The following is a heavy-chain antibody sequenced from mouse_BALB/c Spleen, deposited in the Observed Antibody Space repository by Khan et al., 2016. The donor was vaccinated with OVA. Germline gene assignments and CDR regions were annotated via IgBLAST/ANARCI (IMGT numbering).Heavy chain of an antibody. CDR3: ARSVTMTTVVATDFDY. CDR2: ISYNGRT. D-gene: IGHD1-1*01. J-gene: IGHJ2*01. Sequence: EVELVESGPGLVKPSQSLSLTCTVTGYSITSDYAWNWFRQFPGNKLEWMGYISYNGRTSYNPSLKSRISITRDTSKNQFFLQLNSVTTEDTATYYCARSVTMTTVVATDFDYWGQGTTLTVSS. V-gene: IGHV3-2*02. CDR1: GYSITSDYA.